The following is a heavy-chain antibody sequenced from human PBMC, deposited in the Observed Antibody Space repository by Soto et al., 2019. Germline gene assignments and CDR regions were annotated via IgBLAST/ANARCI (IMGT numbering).Heavy chain of an antibody. CDR3: ARPRSTGLFDY. V-gene: IGHV5-51*01. CDR1: GYSFSNYW. J-gene: IGHJ4*02. CDR2: IYPGDSDI. D-gene: IGHD2-2*01. Sequence: PGESLKISCKGSGYSFSNYWIGWVRQMPGKGLEWMGIIYPGDSDIKYSPSFQGQVTISADKSVNTAYLQWSSLKASDTAMYYCARPRSTGLFDYWGQGAPVTVSS.